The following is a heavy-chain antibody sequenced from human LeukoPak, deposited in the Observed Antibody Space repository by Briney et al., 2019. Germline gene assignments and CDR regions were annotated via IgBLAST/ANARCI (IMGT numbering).Heavy chain of an antibody. CDR1: GGSISSGSYY. CDR2: IYTSGST. CDR3: ARAGATVTRDAFDI. Sequence: PSETLSLTCTVSGGSISSGSYYWSWIRQPAGKGLEWIGRIYTSGSTNYNPSLKSRVTISVDTSKNQFSLKLSSVTAADTAVYYRARAGATVTRDAFDIWGQGTMVTVSS. J-gene: IGHJ3*02. D-gene: IGHD4-17*01. V-gene: IGHV4-61*02.